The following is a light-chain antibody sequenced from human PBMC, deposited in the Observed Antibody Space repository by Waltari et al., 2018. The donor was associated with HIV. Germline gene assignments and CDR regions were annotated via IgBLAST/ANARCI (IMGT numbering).Light chain of an antibody. J-gene: IGLJ2*01. CDR2: DVS. CDR1: SSDVGGYNY. V-gene: IGLV2-11*01. CDR3: CSYAGIYTYVK. Sequence: QSALTQPRSVSGSPGQSVSISCTGTSSDVGGYNYVSWYQQHPDKAPKRMIYDVSQRPSGVPDRFSGSKSGNTASLTISGLQAEDEADYYCCSYAGIYTYVKFGGGTKLTVL.